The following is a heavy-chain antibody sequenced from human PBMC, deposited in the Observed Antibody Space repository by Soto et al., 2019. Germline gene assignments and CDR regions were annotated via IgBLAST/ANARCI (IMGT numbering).Heavy chain of an antibody. CDR2: ISAYNGNP. CDR3: AREVVRTVTYAHFDAFDI. J-gene: IGHJ3*02. Sequence: QVQLVQSGAEVKKPGASVKVSCKASGYTFTSYGISWVRQAPGQGLEWMGWISAYNGNPNYAQKVQGRFTMTTDTSTSKAYMELRSLRSDDTAVYYCAREVVRTVTYAHFDAFDIWGQGTIVTVSS. V-gene: IGHV1-18*01. CDR1: GYTFTSYG. D-gene: IGHD4-17*01.